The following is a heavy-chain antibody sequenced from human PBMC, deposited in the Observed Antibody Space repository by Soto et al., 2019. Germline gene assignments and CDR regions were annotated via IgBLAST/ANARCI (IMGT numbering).Heavy chain of an antibody. D-gene: IGHD4-4*01. V-gene: IGHV1-69*12. CDR1: GGTFSSYA. CDR2: IIPIFGTA. J-gene: IGHJ6*02. CDR3: ARGGTTVTNYYYYGMDV. Sequence: QVQLVQSGAEVKKPGSSVKVSCKASGGTFSSYAISWVRQAPGQGLEWMGGIIPIFGTANYAQKFQGRVTSTADESTSTAYMELSSLRSEDTAVYYCARGGTTVTNYYYYGMDVWGQGTTVTVSS.